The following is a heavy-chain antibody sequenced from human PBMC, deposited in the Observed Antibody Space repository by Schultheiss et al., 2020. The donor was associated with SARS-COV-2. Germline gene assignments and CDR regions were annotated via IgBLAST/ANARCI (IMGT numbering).Heavy chain of an antibody. CDR2: ISSSSSYI. J-gene: IGHJ3*02. CDR1: GFTFSSYS. Sequence: GGSLRLSCAASGFTFSSYSMNWVRQAPGKGLEWVSSISSSSSYIYYADSVKGRFTISRDNAKNTLYLQMNSLRAEDTAVYYCAREGVLVGAFDIWGQGTMVTVSS. V-gene: IGHV3-21*01. D-gene: IGHD3-9*01. CDR3: AREGVLVGAFDI.